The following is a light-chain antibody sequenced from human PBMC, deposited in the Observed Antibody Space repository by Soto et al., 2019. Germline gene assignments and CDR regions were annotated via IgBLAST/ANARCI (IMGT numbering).Light chain of an antibody. Sequence: EIVLTQSPGTLSLSPGERATLSCRASQSVSNNYIAWYKQKPGQAPRLLIFGSSDRATGIPERFSGSGSGTDFTLTISRLEPEDFAVYYCHQYGSSPPYTFGQGTNLEI. CDR1: QSVSNNY. J-gene: IGKJ2*01. CDR3: HQYGSSPPYT. CDR2: GSS. V-gene: IGKV3-20*01.